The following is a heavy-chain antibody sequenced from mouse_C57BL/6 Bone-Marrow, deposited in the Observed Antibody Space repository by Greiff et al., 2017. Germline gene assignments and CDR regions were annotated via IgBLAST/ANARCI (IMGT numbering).Heavy chain of an antibody. CDR3: ARGGVIPLQAY. J-gene: IGHJ3*01. Sequence: QVQLQQPGAELVKPGASVKLSCKASGYTFTSYWMHWVKQRPGQGLEWIGMIHPNSGSTNYNEKFKSKATLTVDKSSSTAYMQLSSLTSEDAAVYYCARGGVIPLQAYWGQGTLVTVSA. D-gene: IGHD5-1-1*01. CDR1: GYTFTSYW. V-gene: IGHV1-64*01. CDR2: IHPNSGST.